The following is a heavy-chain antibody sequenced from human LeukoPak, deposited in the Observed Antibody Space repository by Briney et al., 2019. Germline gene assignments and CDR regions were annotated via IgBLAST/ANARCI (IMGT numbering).Heavy chain of an antibody. D-gene: IGHD3-3*01. J-gene: IGHJ4*02. CDR2: INHSGST. CDR3: AGKPDFWSGYDY. CDR1: GGSFSGYY. V-gene: IGHV4-34*01. Sequence: SETLSLTCAVYGGSFSGYYWSWIRQPPGKGLEWIGEINHSGSTNYNPSLKSRVTISVDTSKNQFSLKLSSVTAADTAVYYCAGKPDFWSGYDYWGQGTLVTVSS.